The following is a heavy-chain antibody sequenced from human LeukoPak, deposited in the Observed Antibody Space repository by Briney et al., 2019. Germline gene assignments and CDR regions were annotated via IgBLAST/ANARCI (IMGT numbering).Heavy chain of an antibody. CDR2: INHSGST. V-gene: IGHV4-34*01. Sequence: SETLSLTCAVFGGSFSGYYWNWIRQPPGKGLEWIGEINHSGSTNYNPSLKSRVTISVDTSKNQFSLKLSSVTAADTAVYYCARARPAYYYDSSGYHYWGQGTLVTVSS. CDR1: GGSFSGYY. J-gene: IGHJ4*02. CDR3: ARARPAYYYDSSGYHY. D-gene: IGHD3-22*01.